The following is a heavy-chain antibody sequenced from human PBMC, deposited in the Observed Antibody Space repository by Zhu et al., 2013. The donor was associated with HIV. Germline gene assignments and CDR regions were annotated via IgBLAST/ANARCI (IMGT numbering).Heavy chain of an antibody. Sequence: QVQLVQSGAEVKKPGASVKVSCKASGYTFTDYYMHWVRQAPGQGLEWMGWINPYSGGTNSAQKFQGRVTMTRNTSISTAYMELSSLRSEDTAVYYCARGLYYDSSGYKDYWGQGTLVTVSS. J-gene: IGHJ4*02. CDR1: GYTFTDYY. CDR3: ARGLYYDSSGYKDY. CDR2: INPYSGGT. D-gene: IGHD3-22*01. V-gene: IGHV1-2*02.